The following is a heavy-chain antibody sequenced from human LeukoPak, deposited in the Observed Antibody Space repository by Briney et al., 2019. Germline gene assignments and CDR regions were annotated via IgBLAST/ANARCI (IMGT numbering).Heavy chain of an antibody. V-gene: IGHV3-23*01. CDR3: AKGRWGLTINNFDI. CDR1: GFNIYTYT. J-gene: IGHJ3*02. Sequence: PGGSLRLSCDASGFNIYTYTMYWVRQAPGQGLEWVSGTRNSDGVTYYADSVRGRFTISRDSSKNTLYLQMNSLRGEDTAVYYCAKGRWGLTINNFDIWGQGTMVTVSS. CDR2: TRNSDGVT. D-gene: IGHD3-9*01.